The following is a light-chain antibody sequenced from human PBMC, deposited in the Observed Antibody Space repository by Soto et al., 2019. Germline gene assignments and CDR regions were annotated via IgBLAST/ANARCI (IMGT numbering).Light chain of an antibody. Sequence: DIQMTQSPSSLSASVGDRVTITCRASQTFNKFLNWYQQKPGKAPKLLIYAASSLQGGVPSRFSGSGSGTDFTLTIRSLQPEDFAPYYCQPSYRTPYTFGQGTKLEIK. CDR2: AAS. V-gene: IGKV1-39*01. CDR3: QPSYRTPYT. CDR1: QTFNKF. J-gene: IGKJ2*01.